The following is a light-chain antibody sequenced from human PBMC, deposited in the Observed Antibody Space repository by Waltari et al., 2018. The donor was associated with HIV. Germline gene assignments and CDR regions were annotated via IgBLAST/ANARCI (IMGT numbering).Light chain of an antibody. Sequence: QSALTQPPAASGSPGQSVTISCTGTSNDIGPYNYFSCYQQHPAHPPSLLIYEVNKRPSGVPGRFSGSKSGNTASLTVSGLQAEDEADYYCSSYAGSGNLLLFGGGTKVTVL. CDR1: SNDIGPYNY. CDR2: EVN. CDR3: SSYAGSGNLLL. J-gene: IGLJ6*01. V-gene: IGLV2-8*01.